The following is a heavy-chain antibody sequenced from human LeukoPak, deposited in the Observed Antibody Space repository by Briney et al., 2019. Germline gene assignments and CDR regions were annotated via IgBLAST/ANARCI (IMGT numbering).Heavy chain of an antibody. V-gene: IGHV1-46*01. Sequence: ASVKVSCKASGYTFTSYYMHWVRQAPGQGLEWMGIINPGGGSTSYAQKFQGRVTMTRDMSTSTVYMELSSLRSEDTAVYYCARDQLGQGLTHYYYMDVWGKGTTVTVSS. D-gene: IGHD6-19*01. CDR1: GYTFTSYY. CDR2: INPGGGST. CDR3: ARDQLGQGLTHYYYMDV. J-gene: IGHJ6*03.